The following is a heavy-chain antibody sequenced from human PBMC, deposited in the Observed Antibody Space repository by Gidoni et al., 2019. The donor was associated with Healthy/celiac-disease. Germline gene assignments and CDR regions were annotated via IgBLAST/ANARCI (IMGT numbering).Heavy chain of an antibody. CDR3: ARIKLYSYGSPGYFDL. J-gene: IGHJ2*01. V-gene: IGHV2-26*01. CDR1: GFSLSHARMG. CDR2: IFSKDEK. Sequence: QVTLKESGPVLVQPPETLTLTCPVSGFSLSHARMGVSWIRQPPGKALEWLAHIFSKDEKSYSTSLKSRLTIAKDTSKSKVVLTMTNMDPVDTATYYCARIKLYSYGSPGYFDLWGRGTLVTVSS. D-gene: IGHD5-18*01.